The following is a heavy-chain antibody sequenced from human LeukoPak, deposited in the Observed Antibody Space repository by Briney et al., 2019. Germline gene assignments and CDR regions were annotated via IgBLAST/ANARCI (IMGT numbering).Heavy chain of an antibody. Sequence: SETLSLTCIVSGGSISGSHYYWGWISQPPGKGLEWIGSVYHDGNTQYKSSLKSRFTISVDTSKNQFSLNLNSVTAADTAMYYCATHGWNDGWFDPWGQGTLVTVSP. CDR2: VYHDGNT. V-gene: IGHV4-39*01. J-gene: IGHJ5*02. CDR1: GGSISGSHYY. D-gene: IGHD1-1*01. CDR3: ATHGWNDGWFDP.